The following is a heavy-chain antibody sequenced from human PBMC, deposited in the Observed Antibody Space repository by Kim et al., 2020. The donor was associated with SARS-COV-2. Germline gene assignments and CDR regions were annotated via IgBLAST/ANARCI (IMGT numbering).Heavy chain of an antibody. CDR3: ATWTGVF. V-gene: IGHV3-15*01. Sequence: GGSLRLSCAASGFTFSDAWMSWVRQAPGKGLEWVGRIKRKSYGETTDYAGPVKGRFTISRDDSKNTLYLEMNNLKTEDTAEYYCATWTGVFWGQGTLVTVSS. D-gene: IGHD2-8*01. CDR2: IKRKSYGETT. CDR1: GFTFSDAW. J-gene: IGHJ4*02.